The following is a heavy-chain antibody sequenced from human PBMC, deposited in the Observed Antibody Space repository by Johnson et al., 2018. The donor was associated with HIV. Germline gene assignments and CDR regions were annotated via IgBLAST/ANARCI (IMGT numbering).Heavy chain of an antibody. CDR1: GFSFDDYA. J-gene: IGHJ3*01. Sequence: LLVESGGGLVQPGSSLRLSCVASGFSFDDYAMHWVRQAPGKGLEWVSGISWNSGDVGYADSVEGRFTISRDNARNSLYLQMNSLRPEDTALYYCAKGPRITMVVVVAAAFDVWGQGTMVTVSS. CDR2: ISWNSGDV. D-gene: IGHD3-22*01. CDR3: AKGPRITMVVVVAAAFDV. V-gene: IGHV3-9*01.